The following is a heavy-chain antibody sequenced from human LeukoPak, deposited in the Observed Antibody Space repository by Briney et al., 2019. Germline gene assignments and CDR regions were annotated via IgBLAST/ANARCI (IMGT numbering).Heavy chain of an antibody. V-gene: IGHV1-69*05. D-gene: IGHD1-1*01. J-gene: IGHJ6*03. CDR3: ARGGTGPYYYYYMDV. CDR2: IIPIFGTA. CDR1: GGTFSSYA. Sequence: SVKVSCKASGGTFSSYAISWVRQAPGQGLEWMGGIIPIFGTANYAQKFQGRVTITTDESTSTAYMELSSLRSEDTAVYYCARGGTGPYYYYYMDVWGKGTTVTVSS.